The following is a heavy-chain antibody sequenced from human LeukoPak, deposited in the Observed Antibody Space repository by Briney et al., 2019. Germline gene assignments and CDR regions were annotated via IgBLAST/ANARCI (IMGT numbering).Heavy chain of an antibody. V-gene: IGHV4-59*08. Sequence: PSETLSLTCTVSGASITSYHWSWFRQPPGKGLEWTGCLFKTGGTQHSPSLKSRITVSADSPKNQFSLKLASVTVADTAIYYCVRLNKEGGSHLDFDSWGQGILVTVSS. D-gene: IGHD5-12*01. CDR2: LFKTGGT. J-gene: IGHJ4*02. CDR1: GASITSYH. CDR3: VRLNKEGGSHLDFDS.